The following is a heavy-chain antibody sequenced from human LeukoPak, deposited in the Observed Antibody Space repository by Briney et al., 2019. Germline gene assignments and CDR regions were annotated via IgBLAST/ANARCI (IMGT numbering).Heavy chain of an antibody. CDR1: RGSISSGDYY. J-gene: IGHJ3*02. CDR3: ARGIQPWFSAFDI. V-gene: IGHV4-30-4*08. Sequence: SQTLSLTCTVSRGSISSGDYYWSWIRQPPGKGLEWIGYIYYSGSTYYNPSLKSRVTISVDTSKNQFSLKLSSVTAADTAMYYCARGIQPWFSAFDIWGQGTMVTVSS. D-gene: IGHD5-18*01. CDR2: IYYSGST.